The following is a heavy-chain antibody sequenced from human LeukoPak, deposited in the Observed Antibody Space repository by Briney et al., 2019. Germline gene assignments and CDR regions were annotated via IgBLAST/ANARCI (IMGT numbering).Heavy chain of an antibody. Sequence: ASVKVSCKASGYTFTSYDINWVRQATGQGLEWMGWMNPNSGNTGYAQKFQGRVTMTRNTSISTAYMELSSLRSEDTAVYYCARGRGYSYLGLYYYDSSGYYGDYWGQGTLVTVSS. CDR1: GYTFTSYD. CDR2: MNPNSGNT. D-gene: IGHD3-22*01. CDR3: ARGRGYSYLGLYYYDSSGYYGDY. V-gene: IGHV1-8*01. J-gene: IGHJ4*02.